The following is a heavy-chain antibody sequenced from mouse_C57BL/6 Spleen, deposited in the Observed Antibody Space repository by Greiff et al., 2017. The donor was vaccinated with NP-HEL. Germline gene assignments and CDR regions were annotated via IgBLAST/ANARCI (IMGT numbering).Heavy chain of an antibody. CDR1: GYTFTSYW. J-gene: IGHJ3*01. Sequence: VQLQQPGAELVKPGASVKLSCKASGYTFTSYWMHWVKQRPGQGLEWIGMIHPNSGSTNYNEKFKSKATLTVDKSSSTAYMQLSSLTSEDSAVYYCARALIVSTGFAYWGQGTLVTVSA. D-gene: IGHD2-5*01. CDR2: IHPNSGST. V-gene: IGHV1-64*01. CDR3: ARALIVSTGFAY.